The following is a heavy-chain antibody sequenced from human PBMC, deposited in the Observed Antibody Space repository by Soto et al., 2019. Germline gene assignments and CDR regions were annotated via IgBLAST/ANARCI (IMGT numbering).Heavy chain of an antibody. CDR1: GYSFTSYW. CDR2: IEPSDSYT. Sequence: DSLKISCKGSGYSFTSYWISWVRQMPGKGLEWMGRIEPSDSYTNYSPSFQGHVTISADKSISTAYLQWSSLKASDTAMYYCASIRMAQWRVVMDVWGQGTTVTVS. J-gene: IGHJ6*02. CDR3: ASIRMAQWRVVMDV. D-gene: IGHD6-19*01. V-gene: IGHV5-10-1*01.